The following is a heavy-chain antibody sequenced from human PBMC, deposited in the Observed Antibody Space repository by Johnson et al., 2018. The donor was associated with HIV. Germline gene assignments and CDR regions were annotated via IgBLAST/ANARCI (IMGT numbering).Heavy chain of an antibody. V-gene: IGHV3-20*03. J-gene: IGHJ3*01. CDR3: ATLTVRSRAFDL. CDR2: INWNGDTT. D-gene: IGHD4-17*01. Sequence: MHWVRQAPGKGLQWVSGINWNGDTTTYADFVKGRFTVSRDNAKRSLYLQLSNLRAEDTALYYCATLTVRSRAFDLWGQGTLVTVSS.